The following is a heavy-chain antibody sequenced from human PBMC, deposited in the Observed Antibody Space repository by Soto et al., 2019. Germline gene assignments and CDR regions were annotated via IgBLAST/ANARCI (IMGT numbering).Heavy chain of an antibody. CDR3: ARVRAAAGTNYYGMDV. D-gene: IGHD6-13*01. CDR2: INPNSGGT. CDR1: GYTFTGYY. V-gene: IGHV1-2*02. J-gene: IGHJ6*02. Sequence: ASVKVSCKASGYTFTGYYMHWVRQAPGQGLEWMGWINPNSGGTNYAQKFQGRVTMTRDTSISTAYMELSRLRSDDTAVYYCARVRAAAGTNYYGMDVWGQGTTVTVSS.